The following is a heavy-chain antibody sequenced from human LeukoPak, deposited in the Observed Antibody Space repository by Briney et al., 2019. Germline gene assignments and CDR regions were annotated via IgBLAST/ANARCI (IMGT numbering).Heavy chain of an antibody. CDR2: IRPLEGST. J-gene: IGHJ4*02. D-gene: IGHD3-16*01. Sequence: ASVKVSCKASGYTFISYYIQWVRQAPGQGLEWMGTIRPLEGSTTYAQKLQGRVTMTRDMSTSTGYMELSSLKSEDTAIYYCVREKSGGTYDYWGQGTLVTVSS. CDR1: GYTFISYY. CDR3: VREKSGGTYDY. V-gene: IGHV1-46*01.